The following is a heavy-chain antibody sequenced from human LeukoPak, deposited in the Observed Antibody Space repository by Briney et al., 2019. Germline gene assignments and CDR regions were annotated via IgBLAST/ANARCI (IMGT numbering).Heavy chain of an antibody. D-gene: IGHD6-13*01. V-gene: IGHV4-59*01. CDR3: ARGGRGAAAGFDY. CDR2: IYYSGST. CDR1: GGSISSYY. Sequence: SETLSLTCTVSGGSISSYYWSWIRQPPGKGLKWIGYIYYSGSTSYSPSLRSRVTISVDTSKNQFSLKLSSVTAADTAVYYCARGGRGAAAGFDYWGQGTLVTVSS. J-gene: IGHJ4*02.